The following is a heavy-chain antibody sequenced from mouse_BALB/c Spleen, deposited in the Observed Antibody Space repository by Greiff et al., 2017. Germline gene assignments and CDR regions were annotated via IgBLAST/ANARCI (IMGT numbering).Heavy chain of an antibody. CDR2: INPYNDGT. CDR3: AREGGPLY. Sequence: VQLKQSGPELVKPGASVKMSCKASGYTFTSYVMHWVKQKPGQGLEWIGYINPYNDGTNYNEKFKGKATLTSDKSSSTAYMELSSLTSEDSAVYYCAREGGPLYWGQGTTLPVSS. CDR1: GYTFTSYV. J-gene: IGHJ2*01. V-gene: IGHV1-14*01.